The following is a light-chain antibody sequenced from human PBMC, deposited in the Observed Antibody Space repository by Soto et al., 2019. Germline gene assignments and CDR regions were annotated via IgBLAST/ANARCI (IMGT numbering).Light chain of an antibody. CDR1: QTITGS. CDR3: QQTYSIPIT. CDR2: ASN. Sequence: DIQMTQSPSSLSASVGDRVTITCRASQTITGSLNWYQQRPGKAPNLLIYASNSLQSGVPPRFSGSGSGKDFTLTMSSLQPEDFATYYCQQTYSIPITFGQGTRLDIK. V-gene: IGKV1-39*01. J-gene: IGKJ5*01.